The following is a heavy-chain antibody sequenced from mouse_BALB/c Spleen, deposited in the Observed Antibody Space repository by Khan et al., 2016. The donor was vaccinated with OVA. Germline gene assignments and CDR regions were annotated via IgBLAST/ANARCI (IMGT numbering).Heavy chain of an antibody. V-gene: IGHV5-12*02. CDR1: GFTFSDYY. D-gene: IGHD1-3*01. CDR3: ARHGDCKGEAMEY. CDR2: ISNGGGKT. J-gene: IGHJ4*01. Sequence: EVELVESGGGLVQPGGSLKLSCATSGFTFSDYYMYWFRQTPEKRLEWVAYISNGGGKTYYPDTVKGRFTISRDNAKNTLYLQMSRLCAEATALYYWARHGDCKGEAMEYWGQGTTVTVAS.